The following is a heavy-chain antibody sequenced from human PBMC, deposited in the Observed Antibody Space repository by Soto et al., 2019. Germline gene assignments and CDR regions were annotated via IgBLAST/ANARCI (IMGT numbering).Heavy chain of an antibody. Sequence: GGSLRLSCAASGFTFSSYGMHWVRQAPSKEQEKVAVISYDGSNKYYADSVKGRFTISRDNSKNTLYLQMNSLRAEDTAVYYCANLLGYCSGGSCHAFDIWGQGTMVTVSS. CDR3: ANLLGYCSGGSCHAFDI. D-gene: IGHD2-15*01. J-gene: IGHJ3*02. CDR2: ISYDGSNK. CDR1: GFTFSSYG. V-gene: IGHV3-30*06.